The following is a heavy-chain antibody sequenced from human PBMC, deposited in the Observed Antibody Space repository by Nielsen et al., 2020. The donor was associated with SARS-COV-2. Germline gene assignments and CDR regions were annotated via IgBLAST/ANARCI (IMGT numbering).Heavy chain of an antibody. CDR1: GYTFTSNE. CDR3: ARARATIFGLVMSYGMDV. D-gene: IGHD3/OR15-3a*01. CDR2: INPYSGGT. V-gene: IGHV1-2*06. J-gene: IGHJ6*02. Sequence: ASVKVSCKALGYTFTSNEINWVRQAPGQGLEWMGRINPYSGGTNYAQKFQGTVTMTRDASISTVYMELTSDDTAVYYCARARATIFGLVMSYGMDVWGQGPRSPSP.